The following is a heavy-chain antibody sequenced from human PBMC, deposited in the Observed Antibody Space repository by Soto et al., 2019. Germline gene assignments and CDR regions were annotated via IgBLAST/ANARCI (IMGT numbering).Heavy chain of an antibody. CDR3: ARDEDYDFWSGYLVSVAAA. J-gene: IGHJ5*02. Sequence: QVQLVQSGAEVKKPGSSVKVSCKASGGTFSSYAISWVRQAPGQGLEWMGGIIPIFGTANYAQKFQGRVTITADETTSTAYMELSSLRSEDTAVYYCARDEDYDFWSGYLVSVAAAWGQGTLVTVSS. D-gene: IGHD3-3*01. CDR1: GGTFSSYA. V-gene: IGHV1-69*01. CDR2: IIPIFGTA.